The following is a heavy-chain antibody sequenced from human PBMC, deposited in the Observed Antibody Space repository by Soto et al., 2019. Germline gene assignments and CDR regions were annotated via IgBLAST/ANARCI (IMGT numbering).Heavy chain of an antibody. CDR1: GASISSYY. J-gene: IGHJ5*02. Sequence: QVQLQESGPGLVKPSETLSLTCTVSGASISSYYWSWIRQPPGKGLEWIGYIYYSGNTNYNPSLMSRLTISVDTSKNQFSLKLRSVTAADTAVYYCARGRLPGPHFDPWGQGTLVTVSS. V-gene: IGHV4-59*01. CDR3: ARGRLPGPHFDP. CDR2: IYYSGNT.